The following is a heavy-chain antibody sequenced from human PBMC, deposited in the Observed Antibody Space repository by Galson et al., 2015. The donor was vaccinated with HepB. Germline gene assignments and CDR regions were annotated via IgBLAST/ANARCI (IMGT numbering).Heavy chain of an antibody. J-gene: IGHJ5*02. Sequence: SVKVSCKASGGTFSSYAISWVRQAPGQGLEWMGGIIPIFGIANYAQKFQGRVTITADESTSTAYMELSSLRSEDTAVYYCARSANSLGADHQLLAGWFDPWGQGTLVTVSS. CDR1: GGTFSSYA. CDR3: ARSANSLGADHQLLAGWFDP. CDR2: IIPIFGIA. D-gene: IGHD2-2*01. V-gene: IGHV1-69*13.